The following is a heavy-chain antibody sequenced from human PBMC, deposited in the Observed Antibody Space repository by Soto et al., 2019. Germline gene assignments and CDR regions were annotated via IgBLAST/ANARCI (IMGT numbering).Heavy chain of an antibody. D-gene: IGHD3-22*01. J-gene: IGHJ4*02. Sequence: QPXGSLRLSCSAAGVTFRNYAMNWVRQAPGKGLEWVSGISVSGGSTYYADSVKGRFTVSRDNSKNTVFLQMNSLRAEDTAVYFCAKGMYYYDSSGYRLFDYWGQGTLVTVSS. CDR3: AKGMYYYDSSGYRLFDY. CDR1: GVTFRNYA. CDR2: ISVSGGST. V-gene: IGHV3-23*01.